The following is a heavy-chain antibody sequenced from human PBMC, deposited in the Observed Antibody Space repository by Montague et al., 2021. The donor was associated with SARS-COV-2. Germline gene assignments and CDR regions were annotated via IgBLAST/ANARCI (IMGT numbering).Heavy chain of an antibody. V-gene: IGHV4-59*11. Sequence: SETLSLTCSVSGGSISGHYWSWIRQPPGKGLEWIGNFVHGGDTKYNPSLKSRATISVDTSKNQFALRLHSVTAADTAVYYCAREFRIELWQTNWYFGLWGRGTLATVSS. D-gene: IGHD3-16*01. CDR2: FVHGGDT. J-gene: IGHJ2*01. CDR3: AREFRIELWQTNWYFGL. CDR1: GGSISGHY.